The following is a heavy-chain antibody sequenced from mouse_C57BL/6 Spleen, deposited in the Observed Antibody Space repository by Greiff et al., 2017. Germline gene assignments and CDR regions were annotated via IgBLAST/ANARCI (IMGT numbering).Heavy chain of an antibody. CDR1: GYAFSSSW. D-gene: IGHD4-1*01. CDR2: IYPGDGDT. CDR3: ARDWDDY. V-gene: IGHV1-82*01. Sequence: QVQLQQSGPELVKPGASVKISCKASGYAFSSSWMNWVKQRPGKGLEWIGRIYPGDGDTNYNGKFKGNATLTADKSSSTDYMQLSSLTSEDSAVYFCARDWDDYWGQGTTLTVSS. J-gene: IGHJ2*01.